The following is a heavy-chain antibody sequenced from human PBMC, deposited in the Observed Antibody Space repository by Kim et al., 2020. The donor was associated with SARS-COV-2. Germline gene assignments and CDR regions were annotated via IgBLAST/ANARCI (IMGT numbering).Heavy chain of an antibody. CDR3: ARDGVVILGPVGDAFDI. CDR2: ISSSSSTI. J-gene: IGHJ3*02. D-gene: IGHD2-15*01. V-gene: IGHV3-48*02. CDR1: GFTFSSYS. Sequence: GGSLRLSCAASGFTFSSYSMNWVRQAPGKGLEWVSYISSSSSTIYYADSVKGRFTISRDNAKNSLYLQMNSLRDEDTAVYYCARDGVVILGPVGDAFDIWGQGTMVTVSS.